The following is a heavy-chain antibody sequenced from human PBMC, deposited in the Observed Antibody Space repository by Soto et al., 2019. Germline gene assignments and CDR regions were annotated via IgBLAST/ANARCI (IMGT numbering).Heavy chain of an antibody. J-gene: IGHJ6*02. D-gene: IGHD4-4*01. V-gene: IGHV4-59*01. CDR2: VFYTGRA. CDR1: GGSLGSYY. CDR3: ARDGDGRMTTNPYYYNGMDV. Sequence: LSLTCTVAGGSLGSYYWSLIRQPPFNGLEWIGYVFYTGRANYNASLKSRVSISLDTSNYQFSLKLSSVTAADTAVYYCARDGDGRMTTNPYYYNGMDVWGPGTTVTVS.